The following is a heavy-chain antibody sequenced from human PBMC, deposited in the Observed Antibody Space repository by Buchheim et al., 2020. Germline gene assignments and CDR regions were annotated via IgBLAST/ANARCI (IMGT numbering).Heavy chain of an antibody. CDR2: ISYDGSNK. Sequence: QVQLVESGGGVVQPGRSLRLSCAASGFTFSSYGMHWVRQAPGKGLEWVAVISYDGSNKYYADSVKGRFTISRDNSKNTLYLQMNSLRAEDTAVYYCAKGFGYCSSTSCRVPALWGQGTL. V-gene: IGHV3-30*18. D-gene: IGHD2-2*01. CDR1: GFTFSSYG. CDR3: AKGFGYCSSTSCRVPAL. J-gene: IGHJ4*02.